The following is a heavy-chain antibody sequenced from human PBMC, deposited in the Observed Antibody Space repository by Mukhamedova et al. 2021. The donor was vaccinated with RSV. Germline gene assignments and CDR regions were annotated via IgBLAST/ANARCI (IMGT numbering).Heavy chain of an antibody. Sequence: LTISRDDSKNTLYLQMNSLKTEDTAVYYCTTDTRSGPFDYWGQGTLVTVSS. D-gene: IGHD2-2*01. J-gene: IGHJ4*02. V-gene: IGHV3-15*01. CDR3: TTDTRSGPFDY.